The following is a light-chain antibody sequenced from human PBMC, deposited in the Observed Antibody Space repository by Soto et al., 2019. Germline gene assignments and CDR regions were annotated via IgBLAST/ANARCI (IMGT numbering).Light chain of an antibody. CDR1: SGHSSYA. CDR2: LNSDGSH. Sequence: QLVLTQSPSASASLGASVKLTCTLSSGHSSYAIAWHQQQPEKGPRYLMKLNSDGSHSNGDGIPDRFSGSSSGAERYLTISSLQSEDEADSYCQTWGTGIHYVFGTGTKLTVL. J-gene: IGLJ1*01. V-gene: IGLV4-69*01. CDR3: QTWGTGIHYV.